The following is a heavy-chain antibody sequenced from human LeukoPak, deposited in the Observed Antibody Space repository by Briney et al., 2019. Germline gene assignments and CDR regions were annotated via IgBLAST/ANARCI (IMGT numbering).Heavy chain of an antibody. J-gene: IGHJ4*02. CDR2: ISGGGDTT. Sequence: GGSLRLSCAASGFPFSSYAMSWVRQAPGKGLEWVSVISGGGDTTYYADSVKGRFTISRDEFKNTLYLQMNSLRAEDTAVYYCAKSDYYDSSGHPSSFDYWGQGSLVTVSS. V-gene: IGHV3-23*01. D-gene: IGHD3-22*01. CDR3: AKSDYYDSSGHPSSFDY. CDR1: GFPFSSYA.